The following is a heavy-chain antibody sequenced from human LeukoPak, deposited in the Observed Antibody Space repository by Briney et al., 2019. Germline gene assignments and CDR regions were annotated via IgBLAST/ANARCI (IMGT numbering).Heavy chain of an antibody. CDR3: AKGRVVRGVHSYYYYMDV. D-gene: IGHD3-10*01. J-gene: IGHJ6*03. Sequence: SVKVSCKASGGTFSSYAISWVRQAPGQGLEWMGRIIPIFGTANYAQKFQGRVTITTDESTSTAYMELSSLRSEDAAVYYCAKGRVVRGVHSYYYYMDVWGKGTTVTVSS. V-gene: IGHV1-69*05. CDR1: GGTFSSYA. CDR2: IIPIFGTA.